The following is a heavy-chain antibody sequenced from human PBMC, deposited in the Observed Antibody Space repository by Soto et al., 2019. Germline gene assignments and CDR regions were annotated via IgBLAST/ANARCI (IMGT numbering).Heavy chain of an antibody. CDR2: IYYSGST. CDR3: ASSAIVGREVNTWFDP. J-gene: IGHJ5*02. CDR1: GGSISSGGYY. Sequence: PSETLSLTCTVSGGSISSGGYYWSWIRQHPGKGLEWIGYIYYSGSTYYNPSLKSRVTISVDTSKNQFSLKLSSVTAADTAVYYCASSAIVGREVNTWFDPWGQGILVTVSS. V-gene: IGHV4-31*03. D-gene: IGHD1-26*01.